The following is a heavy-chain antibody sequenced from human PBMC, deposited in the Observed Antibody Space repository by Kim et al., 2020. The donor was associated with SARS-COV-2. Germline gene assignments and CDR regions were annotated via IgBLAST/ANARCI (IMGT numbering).Heavy chain of an antibody. D-gene: IGHD1-1*01. V-gene: IGHV4-59*01. CDR3: ARAGNMGTAITFDF. J-gene: IGHJ4*02. Sequence: NPSLKSRVTISIDTAKNQFSLRLTSVTAADTAVYYCARAGNMGTAITFDFWGQGKLVAVSA.